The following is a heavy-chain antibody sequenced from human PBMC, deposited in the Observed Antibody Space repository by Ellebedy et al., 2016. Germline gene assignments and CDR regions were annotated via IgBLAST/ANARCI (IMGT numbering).Heavy chain of an antibody. CDR1: GFPFSSYD. CDR2: IGTAGDP. V-gene: IGHV3-13*05. CDR3: ATITDQGIY. Sequence: GESLKIPCAASGFPFSSYDMHWVRQATGKGLEWVSAIGTAGDPYYLGSVMGRFTNSRENAKNSFFLQMNSLRAGDTAVYYCATITDQGIYWGQGTLVTVSS. D-gene: IGHD5-24*01. J-gene: IGHJ4*02.